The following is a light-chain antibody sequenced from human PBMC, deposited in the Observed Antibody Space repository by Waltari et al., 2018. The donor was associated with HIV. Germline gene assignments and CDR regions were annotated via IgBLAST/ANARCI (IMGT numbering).Light chain of an antibody. CDR2: DVN. Sequence: QSALTQPASVSGSPGQSITISCTGTSSDVGNYNYVSWFQQPPDKAPTLILFDVNKRPSGVSSRFSGSKSAKTASLTSSGLQPEDEGDYFCTSYTSSDTWVFGGGTKVTVL. V-gene: IGLV2-14*03. J-gene: IGLJ3*02. CDR3: TSYTSSDTWV. CDR1: SSDVGNYNY.